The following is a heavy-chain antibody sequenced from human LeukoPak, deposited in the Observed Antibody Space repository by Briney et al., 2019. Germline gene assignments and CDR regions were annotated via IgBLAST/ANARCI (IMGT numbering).Heavy chain of an antibody. V-gene: IGHV3-74*01. D-gene: IGHD3-10*01. CDR1: GFTFSSYW. J-gene: IGHJ4*02. Sequence: GGSLRLSCAASGFTFSSYWMHWVRQAPGKGLVWVSRINSDGSSTSYADSVKGRFTISRDNAKNTLYLQMNSLRAEDTAVYYCARGGFLWFGIDYWGQGTLVTVSS. CDR2: INSDGSST. CDR3: ARGGFLWFGIDY.